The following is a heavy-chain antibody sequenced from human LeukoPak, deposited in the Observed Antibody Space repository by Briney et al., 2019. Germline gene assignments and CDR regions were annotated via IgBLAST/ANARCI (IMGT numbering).Heavy chain of an antibody. CDR2: ISYDGSNK. V-gene: IGHV3-30*19. CDR1: GFTFSSYG. J-gene: IGHJ5*02. D-gene: IGHD3-22*01. Sequence: PGGSLRLSCAASGFTFSSYGMHWARQAPGKGLEWVAVISYDGSNKYYADSVKGRFTISRDNSKNTLYLQMNSLRAEDTAVYYCAREGGWLLGENWFDPWGQGTLVTVSS. CDR3: AREGGWLLGENWFDP.